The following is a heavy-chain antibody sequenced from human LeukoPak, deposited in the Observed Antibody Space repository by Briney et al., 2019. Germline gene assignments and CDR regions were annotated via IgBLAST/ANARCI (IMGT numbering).Heavy chain of an antibody. CDR1: GFTLSNYE. CDR3: AREEHYYDAFDM. Sequence: GRSLRLSCAASGFTLSNYEMNWVRQAPGKGLEWISYISSSGRTIYYADSVKGRFTISRDNAKNSLSLQMNGLRVEDTALYYCAREEHYYDAFDMWGQGTMVTVSS. D-gene: IGHD3-10*01. J-gene: IGHJ3*02. V-gene: IGHV3-48*03. CDR2: ISSSGRTI.